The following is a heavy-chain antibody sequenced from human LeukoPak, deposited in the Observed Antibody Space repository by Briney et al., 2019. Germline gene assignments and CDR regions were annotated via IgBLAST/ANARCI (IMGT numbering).Heavy chain of an antibody. CDR2: INHSGST. CDR3: ARVRTYSNYGGRYYLDY. D-gene: IGHD4-11*01. CDR1: GGSFSGYY. Sequence: PSETLSLTCAVYGGSFSGYYWSWIRQPPGKGLEWIGEINHSGSTNYNPSLKSRVTISVDTSKNQFSLKLSSVTAADTAVYYCARVRTYSNYGGRYYLDYWGQGTLVTVSS. V-gene: IGHV4-34*01. J-gene: IGHJ4*02.